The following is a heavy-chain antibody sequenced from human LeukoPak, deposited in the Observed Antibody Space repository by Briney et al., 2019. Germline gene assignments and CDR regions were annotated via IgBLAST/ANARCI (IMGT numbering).Heavy chain of an antibody. CDR1: GYTFTSYA. CDR2: INAGNGNT. J-gene: IGHJ5*02. D-gene: IGHD5-18*01. V-gene: IGHV1-3*01. Sequence: ASVKVSCKASGYTFTSYAMHWVRQAPGQRLEWMGWINAGNGNTKYSQKFQGRVTMTTDTSTSTAYMELRSLRSDDTAVYYCARENGYSYGFDWFDPWGQGTLVTVSS. CDR3: ARENGYSYGFDWFDP.